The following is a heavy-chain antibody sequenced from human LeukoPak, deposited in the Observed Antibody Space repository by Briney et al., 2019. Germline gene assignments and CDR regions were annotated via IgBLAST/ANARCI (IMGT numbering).Heavy chain of an antibody. J-gene: IGHJ4*02. CDR1: GFSLSTSGVG. D-gene: IGHD3-9*01. CDR3: AHKDDILTGYFD. Sequence: SGPTLVNPTQTLTLTCTFLGFSLSTSGVGVGWIRQPPGNALEWLALIYWDDDKRYSPPLKSRLTITKDTSKHQVVLTMTNMDPVDTATYYCAHKDDILTGYFDWGQGTLVTVSS. V-gene: IGHV2-5*02. CDR2: IYWDDDK.